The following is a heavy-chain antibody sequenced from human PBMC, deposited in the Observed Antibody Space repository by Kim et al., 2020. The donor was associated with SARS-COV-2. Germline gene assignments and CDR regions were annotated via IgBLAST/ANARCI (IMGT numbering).Heavy chain of an antibody. CDR1: GGSFSGYY. J-gene: IGHJ6*01. Sequence: SETLSLTCAVYGGSFSGYYWSWIRQPPGKGLEWIGEINHSGSTNYNPSLKSRVTISVDTSKNQFSLKLSSVTAADTAVYYCARGPDWSGYYLPYYYYYG. V-gene: IGHV4-34*01. D-gene: IGHD3-3*01. CDR3: ARGPDWSGYYLPYYYYYG. CDR2: INHSGST.